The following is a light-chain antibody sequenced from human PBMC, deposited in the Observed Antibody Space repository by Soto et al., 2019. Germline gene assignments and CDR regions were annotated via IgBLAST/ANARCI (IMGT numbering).Light chain of an antibody. CDR2: DAS. Sequence: DIQMTQSPSSLSASIGDRVTITCRASQSVNTFLNWYQHKPGRAPRLLIYDASSLHDGVPSRFSGSGSETEFTLTITSLQPEDFASYYCQQSITTPSITFGQGTRLEIK. CDR1: QSVNTF. CDR3: QQSITTPSIT. J-gene: IGKJ5*01. V-gene: IGKV1-39*01.